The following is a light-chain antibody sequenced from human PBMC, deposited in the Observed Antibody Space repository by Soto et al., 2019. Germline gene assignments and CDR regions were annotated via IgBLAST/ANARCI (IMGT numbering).Light chain of an antibody. J-gene: IGKJ4*02. CDR1: HSISRF. CDR2: FAS. Sequence: DIQMTQSPSTLSASVGDRVTITCRASHSISRFFGWYQHQPGKAPKLLIYFASTLQSGVPSRFSGIGSETEFSLTIRALQPEDFATYYCQQFSRYPRTFGGGTKVDIK. V-gene: IGKV1-9*01. CDR3: QQFSRYPRT.